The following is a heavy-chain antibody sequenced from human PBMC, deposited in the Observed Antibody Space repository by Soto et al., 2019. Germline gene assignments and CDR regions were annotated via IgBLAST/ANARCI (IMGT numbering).Heavy chain of an antibody. V-gene: IGHV3-23*01. J-gene: IGHJ5*02. D-gene: IGHD6-19*01. CDR1: GFTFSSYA. Sequence: EVQLLETGGALVQPGGSLRLSCAASGFTFSSYAMSWVRQAPVKWLEWVSGISGSGGSTYYADSVKGRFTISRDKTKNTLNLHMNSLRAEDTAVYYCAKVGHSSGCDSEMYWFDPWGQGTLVTVSS. CDR3: AKVGHSSGCDSEMYWFDP. CDR2: ISGSGGST.